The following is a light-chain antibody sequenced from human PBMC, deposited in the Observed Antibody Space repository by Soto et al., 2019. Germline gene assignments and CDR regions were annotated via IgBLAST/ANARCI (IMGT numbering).Light chain of an antibody. V-gene: IGKV1-9*01. Sequence: DIPLTQSPSFLSASVGDRVTITCRASQGIDSNLAWYQQKSRKAPKLLIYAASTLQSGVPSRFSGSGSGAEFTLTINSLQPEDSAAYYCQQLYDYPITFGQGTRLEIK. CDR1: QGIDSN. CDR2: AAS. CDR3: QQLYDYPIT. J-gene: IGKJ5*01.